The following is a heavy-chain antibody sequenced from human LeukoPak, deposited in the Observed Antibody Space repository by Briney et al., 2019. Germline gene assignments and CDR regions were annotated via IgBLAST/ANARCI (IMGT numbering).Heavy chain of an antibody. J-gene: IGHJ5*02. CDR2: ISSSSSYI. Sequence: GRSLRLSCAASGFTFSSYSMNWVRQAPGKGLEWVSSISSSSSYIYYADSVKGRFTISRDNAKNSLYLQMNSLRAEDTAVYYCAYKGLWFGEPWGQGTLVTVSS. D-gene: IGHD3-10*01. CDR3: AYKGLWFGEP. CDR1: GFTFSSYS. V-gene: IGHV3-21*01.